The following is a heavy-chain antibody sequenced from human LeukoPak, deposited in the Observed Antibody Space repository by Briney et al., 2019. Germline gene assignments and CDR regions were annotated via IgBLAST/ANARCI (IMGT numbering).Heavy chain of an antibody. CDR2: IYYSGST. CDR1: GGSISGSSYY. V-gene: IGHV4-39*01. D-gene: IGHD2-21*01. Sequence: KPSETLSLTCTVSGGSISGSSYYWGWIRQPPGKGLEWIGRIYYSGSTYYNPSLKSRVTISVDTSKNQFSLKLSSVTAADTAVYYCARQIYCGGDCYSGFDYWGQGTLVTVSS. CDR3: ARQIYCGGDCYSGFDY. J-gene: IGHJ4*02.